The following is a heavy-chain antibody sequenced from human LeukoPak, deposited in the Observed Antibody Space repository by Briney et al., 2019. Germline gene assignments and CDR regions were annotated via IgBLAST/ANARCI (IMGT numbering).Heavy chain of an antibody. J-gene: IGHJ3*02. V-gene: IGHV3-66*01. D-gene: IGHD3-22*01. Sequence: GGSLRLSCAASGFTVSSNYMSWVRQAPGKGLEWVSVIYSGGSTYYADSVKGRFTISRDNSKNTLYLQMNSLRAEDTAVYYCARDQFYDSSGYPDAFGIWGQGTMVTVSS. CDR3: ARDQFYDSSGYPDAFGI. CDR1: GFTVSSNY. CDR2: IYSGGST.